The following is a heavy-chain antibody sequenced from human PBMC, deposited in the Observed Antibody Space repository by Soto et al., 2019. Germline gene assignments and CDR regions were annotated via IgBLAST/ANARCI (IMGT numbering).Heavy chain of an antibody. CDR3: ARQLVATLGYYYYGMDV. D-gene: IGHD5-12*01. Sequence: SETLSLTCTVSGGSISSSSYYWGWIRQPPGKGLEWIGSIYYSGSTYYNPSLKSRVTISVDTSKNQSSLKLSSVTAADTAVYYCARQLVATLGYYYYGMDVWGQGTTVTVSS. CDR1: GGSISSSSYY. V-gene: IGHV4-39*01. J-gene: IGHJ6*02. CDR2: IYYSGST.